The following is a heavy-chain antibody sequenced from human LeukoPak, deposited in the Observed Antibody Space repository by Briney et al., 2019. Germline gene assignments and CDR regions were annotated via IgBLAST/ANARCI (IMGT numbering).Heavy chain of an antibody. CDR1: GGTFSSYA. V-gene: IGHV1-69*04. J-gene: IGHJ6*02. Sequence: SSVKVSCKASGGTFSSYAISWVRQAPGQGLEWMGRIIPILGIANYAQKFQGRVTITADKSTSTAYMELSSLRSEDTAVYYCASLGRITASSPLYYCGMDVWGQGTTVTVSS. D-gene: IGHD1-20*01. CDR2: IIPILGIA. CDR3: ASLGRITASSPLYYCGMDV.